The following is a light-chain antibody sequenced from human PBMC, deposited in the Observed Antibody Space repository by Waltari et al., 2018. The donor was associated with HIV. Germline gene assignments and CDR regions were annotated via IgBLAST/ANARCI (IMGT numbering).Light chain of an antibody. Sequence: QSVLTQPPSASGPPGQRVTTSCSGSSSNLASTYVYWYQQLPGTAPKLLIYRNNQRPSGVPDRFSGSKSGTSASLAISGLRSEDEADYYCAAWDDSLSGPWVFGGGTKLTVL. CDR1: SSNLASTY. V-gene: IGLV1-47*01. J-gene: IGLJ3*02. CDR3: AAWDDSLSGPWV. CDR2: RNN.